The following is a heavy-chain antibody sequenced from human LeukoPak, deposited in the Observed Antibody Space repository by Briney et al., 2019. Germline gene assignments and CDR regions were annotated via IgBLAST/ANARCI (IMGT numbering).Heavy chain of an antibody. CDR3: ARAGYGSGSYYLDY. CDR2: IYSGGST. CDR1: GSTVSSNY. Sequence: GGSLRLSCAASGSTVSSNYMSWVRQAPGKGLEWVSVIYSGGSTYYADSVKGRFTISRDNSKNTLYLQMNSLRAEDTAVYYCARAGYGSGSYYLDYWGQGTLVTVSS. J-gene: IGHJ4*02. V-gene: IGHV3-66*01. D-gene: IGHD3-10*01.